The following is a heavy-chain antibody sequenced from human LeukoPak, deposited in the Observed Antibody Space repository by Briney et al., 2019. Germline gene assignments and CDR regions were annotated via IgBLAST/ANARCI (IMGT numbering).Heavy chain of an antibody. CDR3: ARDLCCGGTIAAAGIGYYGMDV. J-gene: IGHJ6*04. Sequence: ASVKVSCKASGYTFTSYGISWVRQAPGQGLEWMGWISAYNGNTNYAQKLQGRVTMTTDTSTSTAYMELRSLRSDDTAVYYCARDLCCGGTIAAAGIGYYGMDVWGKGTTVTVSS. V-gene: IGHV1-18*04. CDR2: ISAYNGNT. CDR1: GYTFTSYG. D-gene: IGHD6-13*01.